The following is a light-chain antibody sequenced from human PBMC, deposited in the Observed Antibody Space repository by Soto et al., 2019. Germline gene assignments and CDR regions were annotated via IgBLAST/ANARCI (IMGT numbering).Light chain of an antibody. CDR2: AAS. CDR3: QQSYSTLT. J-gene: IGKJ4*02. Sequence: DIQMTQSPSSLSASVGDRVTITCRASQSISSYLDWSQQKPGKAPKLLIYAASSLQSGVPSRFSGSGSGKDFTLTNSSLQPEDFATYYCQQSYSTLTFGGGTKVEIK. CDR1: QSISSY. V-gene: IGKV1-39*01.